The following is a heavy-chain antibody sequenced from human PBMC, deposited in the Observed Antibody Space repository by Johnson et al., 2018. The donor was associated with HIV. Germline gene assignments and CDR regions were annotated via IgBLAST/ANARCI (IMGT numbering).Heavy chain of an antibody. J-gene: IGHJ3*02. V-gene: IGHV3-66*01. CDR1: GFTVSGDY. CDR3: AREGAWEVRPGAFDI. D-gene: IGHD1-26*01. Sequence: VQLVESGGGLVQPGGSLRLSCAASGFTVSGDYMSWVRQAPGKGLEWVSLIYNDGTTYYADSVKGRFTISRDSSKNTLYLQMNSLRAEDTAVYYCAREGAWEVRPGAFDIWGQGTMVTVSS. CDR2: IYNDGTT.